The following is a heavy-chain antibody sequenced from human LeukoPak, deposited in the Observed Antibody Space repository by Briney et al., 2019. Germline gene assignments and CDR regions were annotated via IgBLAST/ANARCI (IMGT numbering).Heavy chain of an antibody. CDR2: INPNSGGT. J-gene: IGHJ4*02. CDR3: ARVRTIARGVMGNLDY. V-gene: IGHV1-2*06. Sequence: ASVKVSCKASGYTFTGYYMHWVRQAPGQGLEWMGRINPNSGGTNYAQKFQGRVTMTRDTSISTAYMELSRLRSDDTAVYYCARVRTIARGVMGNLDYWGQGTLVTVSS. CDR1: GYTFTGYY. D-gene: IGHD3-10*01.